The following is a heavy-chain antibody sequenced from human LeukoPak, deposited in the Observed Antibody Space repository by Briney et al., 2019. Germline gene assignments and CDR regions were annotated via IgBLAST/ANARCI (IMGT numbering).Heavy chain of an antibody. CDR3: AKDSDPYAGAFDY. V-gene: IGHV3-9*01. J-gene: IGHJ4*02. CDR1: GFTFDDYA. CDR2: ISWNSGSI. Sequence: GGSLRLSCAASGFTFDDYAMHWVWQAPGKGLEWVSGISWNSGSIGYADSVKGRFTISRDNAKNSLYLQMNSLRAEDTALYYCAKDSDPYAGAFDYWGQGTLVTVSS. D-gene: IGHD2-2*01.